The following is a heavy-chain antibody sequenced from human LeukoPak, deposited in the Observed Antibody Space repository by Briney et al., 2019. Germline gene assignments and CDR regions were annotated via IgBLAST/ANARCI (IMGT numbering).Heavy chain of an antibody. Sequence: ASVKVSCKASGYTFTSYGISWVRQAPGQGLEWMGWISAYNGNTNYAQKLQGRVTMTTDTSTSTAYMELRSLRSDDTAVYYCARDPPVLRFLEWFLMGGRYYYYGMDVWGQGTTVTVSS. V-gene: IGHV1-18*01. CDR1: GYTFTSYG. CDR3: ARDPPVLRFLEWFLMGGRYYYYGMDV. D-gene: IGHD3-3*01. CDR2: ISAYNGNT. J-gene: IGHJ6*02.